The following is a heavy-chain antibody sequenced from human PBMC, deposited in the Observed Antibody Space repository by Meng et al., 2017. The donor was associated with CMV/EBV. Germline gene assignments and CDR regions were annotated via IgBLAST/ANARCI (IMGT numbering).Heavy chain of an antibody. CDR2: ISSSSSTI. CDR3: ARAWIAAAGTLDY. J-gene: IGHJ4*02. D-gene: IGHD6-13*01. Sequence: GGSLRLSCAASGFSFSSYSMNWVRQAPGKGLEWVSYISSSSSTIYYADSVKGRFTISRDNAKNSLYPQMNSLRAEDTAVYYCARAWIAAAGTLDYWGQGTLVTVSS. V-gene: IGHV3-48*04. CDR1: GFSFSSYS.